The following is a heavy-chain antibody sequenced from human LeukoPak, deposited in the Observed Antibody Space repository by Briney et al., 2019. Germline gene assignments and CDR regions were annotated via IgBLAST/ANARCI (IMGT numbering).Heavy chain of an antibody. CDR1: GFTFSSYA. V-gene: IGHV3-23*01. CDR3: AKRGGQWLVIFDY. D-gene: IGHD6-19*01. J-gene: IGHJ4*02. Sequence: PGGSLRLSCAASGFTFSSYAMTWVRQAPGKGLEWVSAISGSGGSTYYADSVKGRFTISRDNSKNTLYLQMNSLRAEDTAVYYCAKRGGQWLVIFDYWGQGTLVTVSS. CDR2: ISGSGGST.